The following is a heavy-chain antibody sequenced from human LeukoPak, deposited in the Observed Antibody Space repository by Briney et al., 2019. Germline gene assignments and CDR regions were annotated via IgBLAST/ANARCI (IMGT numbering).Heavy chain of an antibody. CDR3: ARGLHSSSWYQHAFDI. Sequence: TSETLSLTCAVYGGSFSGYYWSWIRQPPGKGLEWIGEINHSGSTNYNPSLKSRVTISVDTSKNQFSLKLSSVTAADTAVYYCARGLHSSSWYQHAFDIWGQGTMVTVSS. CDR1: GGSFSGYY. D-gene: IGHD6-13*01. V-gene: IGHV4-34*01. CDR2: INHSGST. J-gene: IGHJ3*02.